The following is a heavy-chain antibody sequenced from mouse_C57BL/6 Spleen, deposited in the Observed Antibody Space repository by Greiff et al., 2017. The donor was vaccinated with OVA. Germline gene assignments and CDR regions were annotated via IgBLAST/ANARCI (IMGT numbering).Heavy chain of an antibody. CDR3: ARSYYYGSSRASYAMDY. J-gene: IGHJ4*01. D-gene: IGHD1-1*01. CDR2: IDPANGNT. Sequence: VQLQQSVAELVRPGASVKLSCTASGFNIKNTYMHWVKQRPEQGLEWIGRIDPANGNTKYAPKFQGKVTITADTSSNTAYLQLSSLTSEDTAIYYCARSYYYGSSRASYAMDYWGQGTSVTVSS. V-gene: IGHV14-3*01. CDR1: GFNIKNTY.